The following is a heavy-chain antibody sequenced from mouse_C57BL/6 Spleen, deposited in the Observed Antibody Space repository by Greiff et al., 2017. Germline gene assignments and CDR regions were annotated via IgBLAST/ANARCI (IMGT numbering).Heavy chain of an antibody. V-gene: IGHV1-19*01. CDR1: GYTFTDYY. CDR3: ARGSRGLLDY. CDR2: INPYNGGT. D-gene: IGHD1-1*01. J-gene: IGHJ2*01. Sequence: VQLQQSGPVLVKPGASVKMSCKASGYTFTDYYMNWVKPSHGKSLEWIGVINPYNGGTSYNQKFKGKATLTVDKSSSTAYMELNSLTSEDSAVYYCARGSRGLLDYWGQGTTLTVSS.